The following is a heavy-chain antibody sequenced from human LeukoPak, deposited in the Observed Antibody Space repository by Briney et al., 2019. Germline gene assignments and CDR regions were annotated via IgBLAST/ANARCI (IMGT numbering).Heavy chain of an antibody. CDR2: ISSSSSTI. D-gene: IGHD3-22*01. CDR1: GFTFSSYS. V-gene: IGHV3-48*01. CDR3: ARGGYYFDTSGYSHY. Sequence: GGSLRLSCAASGFTFSSYSMNWVRQAPGKGLEWVSYISSSSSTIYYADSVKGRFTISRDNAKNSLYLQMNSLRAEDTAVYYCARGGYYFDTSGYSHYWGQGTLVTVSS. J-gene: IGHJ4*02.